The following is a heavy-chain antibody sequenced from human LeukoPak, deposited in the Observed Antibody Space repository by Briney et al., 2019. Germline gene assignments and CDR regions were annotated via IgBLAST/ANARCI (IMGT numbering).Heavy chain of an antibody. D-gene: IGHD3-22*01. J-gene: IGHJ4*02. V-gene: IGHV3-15*01. CDR3: TADTFESSRYSHDY. Sequence: PGGSLRLSCVTSGFTFSDTWMSWVRQAPGKGLEWVGRIKRKVDDETKNYAAPVRGRFTTSRDDSKNTVYLKMDSLRTEDTAVYYCTADTFESSRYSHDYWGQGTLVTVSS. CDR2: IKRKVDDETK. CDR1: GFTFSDTW.